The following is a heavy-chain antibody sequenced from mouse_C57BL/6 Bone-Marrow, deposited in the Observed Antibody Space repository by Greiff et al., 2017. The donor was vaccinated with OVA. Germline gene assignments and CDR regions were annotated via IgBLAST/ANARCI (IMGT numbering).Heavy chain of an antibody. CDR3: AGYSNYDWYFDV. CDR1: GYTFTSYW. CDR2: IHPNSGST. D-gene: IGHD2-5*01. V-gene: IGHV1-64*01. Sequence: QVQLQQPGAELVKPGASVKLSCKASGYTFTSYWMHWVKQRPGQGLEWIGMIHPNSGSTNYNEKFKSKATLTVDKSSSTAYMQLSSLTSEDSAVYYCAGYSNYDWYFDVWGTGTTVTVSS. J-gene: IGHJ1*03.